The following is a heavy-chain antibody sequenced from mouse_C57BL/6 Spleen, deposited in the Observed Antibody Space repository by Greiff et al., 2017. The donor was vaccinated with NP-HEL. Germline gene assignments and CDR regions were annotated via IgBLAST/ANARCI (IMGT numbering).Heavy chain of an antibody. CDR2: IDPSDSYT. CDR3: ARDEGYCDY. Sequence: VQLQQPGAELVMPGASVKLSCKASGYTFTSYWMHWVKQRPGQGLEWIGEIDPSDSYTNYNQKFKGKSTLTVDKSSSTAYMQLSSLTSEDSAVYYCARDEGYCDYWGQGTTLTVSS. CDR1: GYTFTSYW. J-gene: IGHJ2*01. V-gene: IGHV1-69*01.